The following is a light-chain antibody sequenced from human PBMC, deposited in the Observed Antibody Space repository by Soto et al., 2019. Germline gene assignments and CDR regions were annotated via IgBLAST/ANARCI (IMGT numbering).Light chain of an antibody. Sequence: QSVLTQSSSASASLGSSVKLTCTLSSGHSSYIIARHQQQPGKAPRYLMKLEGSGSYNKGSGVPDRFSGSSSGADRYLTISNLQFEDEADYYCETWESNTRVFGGGTKLTVL. CDR3: ETWESNTRV. CDR1: SGHSSYI. V-gene: IGLV4-60*02. CDR2: LEGSGSY. J-gene: IGLJ3*02.